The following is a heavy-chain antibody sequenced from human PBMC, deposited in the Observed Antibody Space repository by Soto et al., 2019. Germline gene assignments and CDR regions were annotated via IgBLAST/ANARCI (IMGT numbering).Heavy chain of an antibody. CDR2: IGPAGGT. D-gene: IGHD6-13*01. CDR3: ATGGWGSSWYEGGSRIDY. V-gene: IGHV3-13*01. Sequence: GGSLRLSCAASGFTFSSYDMHWVRQPPGKGLEWVSAIGPAGGTYYPGSVQGRFTISRDNAKNSLYLQVNTLRAEETAIYYCATGGWGSSWYEGGSRIDYWGQGTLVTVSS. J-gene: IGHJ4*02. CDR1: GFTFSSYD.